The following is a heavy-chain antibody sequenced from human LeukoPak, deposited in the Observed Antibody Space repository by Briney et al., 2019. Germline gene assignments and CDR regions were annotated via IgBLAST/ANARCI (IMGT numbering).Heavy chain of an antibody. J-gene: IGHJ3*02. Sequence: GGSLRLSCAASGFTFDDYAMHWVRQAPGKGLEWVSGISWNTGSIGYADSVKGRFTISRDNAKNSLYLQMNSLGAEDTALYYCARGSRFGVVGRDAFDIWGQGTMVTVSS. V-gene: IGHV3-9*01. CDR2: ISWNTGSI. CDR1: GFTFDDYA. CDR3: ARGSRFGVVGRDAFDI. D-gene: IGHD3-3*01.